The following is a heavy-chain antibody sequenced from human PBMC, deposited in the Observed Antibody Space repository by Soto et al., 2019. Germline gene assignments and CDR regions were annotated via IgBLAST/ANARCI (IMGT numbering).Heavy chain of an antibody. D-gene: IGHD2-15*01. J-gene: IGHJ6*03. Sequence: ASVKVSCKASGYTFTSYDINWVRQATGQGLEWMGWMNPNSGNTGYAQKFQGRVTMTRNTSISTAYMELSSLRSEDTAVYYCAKNNFDIVANKGILYYHMDVWGKGTTVTVSS. V-gene: IGHV1-8*01. CDR2: MNPNSGNT. CDR1: GYTFTSYD. CDR3: AKNNFDIVANKGILYYHMDV.